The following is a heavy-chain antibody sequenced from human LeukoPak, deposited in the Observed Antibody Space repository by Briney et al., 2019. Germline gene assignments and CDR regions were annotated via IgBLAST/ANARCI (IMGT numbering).Heavy chain of an antibody. J-gene: IGHJ2*01. D-gene: IGHD5-24*01. CDR2: IYHSGST. CDR3: ARGWLQFYWYFDL. Sequence: SETPSLTCAVSGGSISSGGYSWSWIRQPPGKGLEWIGYIYHSGSTYYNPSLKSRVTISVDRSKNQFSLKLTSVTAADTAVYYCARGWLQFYWYFDLWGRGTLVTVSS. V-gene: IGHV4-30-2*01. CDR1: GGSISSGGYS.